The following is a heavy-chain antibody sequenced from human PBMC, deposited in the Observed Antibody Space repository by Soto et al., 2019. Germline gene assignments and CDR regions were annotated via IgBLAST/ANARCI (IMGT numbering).Heavy chain of an antibody. CDR1: GLTFNTYS. CDR3: ATSSGYYIQIFDY. D-gene: IGHD3-22*01. V-gene: IGHV3-21*01. J-gene: IGHJ4*02. CDR2: ISRSHTYI. Sequence: GGSLRLSCSASGLTFNTYSMTWVRQAPGKGLQWVSSISRSHTYIDYADSVRGRFTISRDNANNALYLQMDSLRAEDTAVYYCATSSGYYIQIFDYWGQGTLVTVSS.